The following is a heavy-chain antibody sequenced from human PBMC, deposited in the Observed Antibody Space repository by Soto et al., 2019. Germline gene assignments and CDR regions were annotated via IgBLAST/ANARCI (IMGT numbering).Heavy chain of an antibody. D-gene: IGHD3-10*01. J-gene: IGHJ3*02. Sequence: PGGSLRLSCAASGYTFSPFWMHWVRQTPGKGLEWVSHFNDDGTTKIYTDSVKGRFTISRDNAKNTLYLQMNSLRAEVTAVYYCARDRGYPDAFEIWGQGTMVTGSS. CDR1: GYTFSPFW. CDR2: FNDDGTTK. V-gene: IGHV3-74*01. CDR3: ARDRGYPDAFEI.